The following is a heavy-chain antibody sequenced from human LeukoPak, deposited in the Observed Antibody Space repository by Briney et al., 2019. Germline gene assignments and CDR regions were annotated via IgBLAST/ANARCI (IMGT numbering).Heavy chain of an antibody. CDR3: ARVRYNWNYGDY. V-gene: IGHV3-11*01. D-gene: IGHD1-7*01. CDR1: GFTFSSYA. J-gene: IGHJ4*02. CDR2: ISSSGSTI. Sequence: GGSLRLSCAASGFTFSSYAMSWIRQAPGKGLEWVSYISSSGSTIYYADSVKGRFTISRDNAKNSLYLQMNSLRAEDTAVYYCARVRYNWNYGDYWGQGTLVTVSS.